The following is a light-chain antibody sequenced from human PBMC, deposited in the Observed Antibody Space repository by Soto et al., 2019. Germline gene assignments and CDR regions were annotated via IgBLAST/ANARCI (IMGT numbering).Light chain of an antibody. CDR2: AAS. V-gene: IGKV3-15*01. J-gene: IGKJ1*01. CDR3: QQYNNWWT. Sequence: EVMMTQSPSTLSVSPGERATLSCRASQSVSSSLAWYQQKPGQAPRLLIYAASTRATGIPARFSGSGSGTEFTLTINSLQSEDFAVYYCQQYNNWWTFGQGTKVAIK. CDR1: QSVSSS.